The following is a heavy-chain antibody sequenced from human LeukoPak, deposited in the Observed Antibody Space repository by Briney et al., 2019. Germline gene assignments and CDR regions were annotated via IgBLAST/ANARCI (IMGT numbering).Heavy chain of an antibody. D-gene: IGHD5-24*01. J-gene: IGHJ4*02. CDR2: ISGSGGST. V-gene: IGHV3-23*01. Sequence: GGSLRLSCAASGFTFSSYAMSWVRQAPGKGLEWVSAISGSGGSTYYADSVKGRFTISRDNAKNSLYLQMNSLRAEDTAVYYCARVGRDGYNLYFDYWGQGTLVTVSS. CDR1: GFTFSSYA. CDR3: ARVGRDGYNLYFDY.